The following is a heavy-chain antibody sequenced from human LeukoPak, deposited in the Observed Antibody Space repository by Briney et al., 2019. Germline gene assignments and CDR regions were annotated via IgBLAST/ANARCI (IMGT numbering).Heavy chain of an antibody. CDR1: GYTFTGYY. Sequence: ASVKVSCKASGYTFTGYYMHWVRQAPGQGLEWMGWINPNSGGTNYAQKFQGRVTMTRDTSISTAYMELSRLRSDDTAVYYRARDFSPIWFGGSGGFDYWGQGTLVTVSS. D-gene: IGHD3-10*01. CDR2: INPNSGGT. V-gene: IGHV1-2*02. CDR3: ARDFSPIWFGGSGGFDY. J-gene: IGHJ4*02.